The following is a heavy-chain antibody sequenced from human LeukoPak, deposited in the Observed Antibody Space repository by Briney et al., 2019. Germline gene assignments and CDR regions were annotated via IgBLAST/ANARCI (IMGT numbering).Heavy chain of an antibody. CDR2: IYYSGST. V-gene: IGHV4-59*05. Sequence: PSETLSLTCAVYGGSFSGYYWSWTRQPPGKGLEWIGSIYYSGSTYYNPSLKSRVTISVDTSKNQFSLKLSSVTAADTAVYYCARHGRYCSSTSCYIGYYFDYWGQGTLVTVSS. D-gene: IGHD2-2*02. CDR3: ARHGRYCSSTSCYIGYYFDY. J-gene: IGHJ4*02. CDR1: GGSFSGYY.